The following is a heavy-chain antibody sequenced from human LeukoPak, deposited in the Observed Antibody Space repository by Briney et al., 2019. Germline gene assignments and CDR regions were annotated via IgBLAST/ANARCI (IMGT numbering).Heavy chain of an antibody. CDR1: GFTFSSYW. J-gene: IGHJ4*02. V-gene: IGHV3-7*01. D-gene: IGHD3-22*01. CDR3: ASRGDYYDSSGYQRFDY. Sequence: QPGGSLRLSCAASGFTFSSYWMSWVRQAPGKGLEWVANIKQDGSEKYYVDSVKGRFTISRDNAKNSLYLQMNSLRAEGTAVYYCASRGDYYDSSGYQRFDYWGQGTLVTASS. CDR2: IKQDGSEK.